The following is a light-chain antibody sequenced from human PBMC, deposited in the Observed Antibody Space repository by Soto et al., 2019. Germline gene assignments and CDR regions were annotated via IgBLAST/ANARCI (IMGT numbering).Light chain of an antibody. Sequence: DIQMTQSPSSVSASVGDRVTITCRASQTLNNYLTWFQQKPGKAPKLLIYKASSLESGVPSRFSGSGSGTEFTLTISSLQPDDFATYYCQQYNSYPRTFGQGTKVDIK. V-gene: IGKV1-5*03. CDR3: QQYNSYPRT. J-gene: IGKJ1*01. CDR2: KAS. CDR1: QTLNNY.